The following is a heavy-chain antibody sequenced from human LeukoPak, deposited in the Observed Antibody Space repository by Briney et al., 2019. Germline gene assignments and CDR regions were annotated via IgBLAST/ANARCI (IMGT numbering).Heavy chain of an antibody. J-gene: IGHJ3*02. CDR2: IYTSGST. Sequence: SQTLSLTCTVSGGSISSGSYYWSWLRQPAGKGLEWIGRIYTSGSTNYNPSLKSRVTISVDTSKNQFSLKLSSVTAADTAVYYCARVIVVVYDAFDIWGQGTMVTASS. V-gene: IGHV4-61*02. D-gene: IGHD3-22*01. CDR3: ARVIVVVYDAFDI. CDR1: GGSISSGSYY.